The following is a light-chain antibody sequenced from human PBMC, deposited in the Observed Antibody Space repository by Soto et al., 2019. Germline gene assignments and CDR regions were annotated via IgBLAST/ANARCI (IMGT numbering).Light chain of an antibody. V-gene: IGKV1-33*01. CDR1: QDISNH. J-gene: IGKJ3*01. CDR3: QKHDGVPL. Sequence: DIQLTQSPSSLSASVGDRLTITCQASQDISNHLNWYQQKPGKAPNLLIYAASDLETGVPSRFSGGGSGTFFSFTINSLQPEDIATYYCQKHDGVPLFGPGTKVEIK. CDR2: AAS.